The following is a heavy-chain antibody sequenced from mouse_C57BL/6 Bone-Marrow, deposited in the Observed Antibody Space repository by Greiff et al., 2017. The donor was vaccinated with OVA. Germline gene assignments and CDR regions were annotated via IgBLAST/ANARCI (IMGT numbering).Heavy chain of an antibody. Sequence: QVQLQQSGAELVRPGTSVKVSCKASGYAFTNYLIEWVKQRPGQGLEWIGVINPGSGGTNYNEKFKGKATLTADKSSSTAYMQLSSLTSEDSAVYFCAIAPYDYEFIADWGQGTLVTVSA. CDR2: INPGSGGT. CDR1: GYAFTNYL. J-gene: IGHJ3*01. CDR3: AIAPYDYEFIAD. D-gene: IGHD2-4*01. V-gene: IGHV1-54*01.